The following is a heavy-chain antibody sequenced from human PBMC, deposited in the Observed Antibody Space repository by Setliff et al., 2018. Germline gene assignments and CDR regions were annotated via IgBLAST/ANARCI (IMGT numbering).Heavy chain of an antibody. D-gene: IGHD3-10*01. CDR1: GGSVSSASHY. CDR3: ARVDFTMIQGVIGH. CDR2: VYYSGYT. V-gene: IGHV4-39*07. Sequence: ETLSLTCTVSGGSVSSASHYWGWIRQAPGKGMEWIGSVYYSGYTYYKPSLQSRVTMSVDTSKNQFSLKLTSVTAADTAVYYWARVDFTMIQGVIGHWGQGTLVTVSS. J-gene: IGHJ1*01.